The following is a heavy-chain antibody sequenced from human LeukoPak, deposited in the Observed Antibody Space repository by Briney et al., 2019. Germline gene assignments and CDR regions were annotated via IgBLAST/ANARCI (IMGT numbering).Heavy chain of an antibody. V-gene: IGHV1-2*02. J-gene: IGHJ4*02. CDR3: AKAPFCSGGSCYKTCDY. Sequence: ASVKVSCKASGYAFTGYYMHWVRQAPGQGLEWMGWINPNSGGTNYAQKFQGRVTMTRDTSISTAYMELSRLRSDDTAVYNCAKAPFCSGGSCYKTCDYWGQGTLVTVSS. CDR2: INPNSGGT. D-gene: IGHD2-15*01. CDR1: GYAFTGYY.